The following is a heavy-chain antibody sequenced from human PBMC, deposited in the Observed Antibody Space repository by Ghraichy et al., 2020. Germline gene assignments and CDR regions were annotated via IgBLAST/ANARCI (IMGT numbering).Heavy chain of an antibody. V-gene: IGHV1-24*01. CDR2: FDPEDGET. CDR1: GYTLTELS. J-gene: IGHJ4*02. D-gene: IGHD3-10*01. CDR3: ATVYYYGSGSYSFIDY. Sequence: ASVKVSCKVSGYTLTELSMHWVRQAPGKGLEWMGGFDPEDGETIYAQKFQGRVTMTEDTSTDTAYMELSSLRSEDTAVYYCATVYYYGSGSYSFIDYWGQGTLVTVSS.